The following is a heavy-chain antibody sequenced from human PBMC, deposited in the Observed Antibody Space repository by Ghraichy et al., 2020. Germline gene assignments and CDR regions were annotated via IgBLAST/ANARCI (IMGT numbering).Heavy chain of an antibody. CDR2: ISYDGSNK. CDR3: ATEGVTAYSGSSVFAD. D-gene: IGHD1-26*01. V-gene: IGHV3-30-3*01. Sequence: GGSLRLSCAASGFTFSSYAMHGVRQAQGKGLEWVAVISYDGSNKYYADSVKGRFTISRDNSKNTLYLQMNSLRAEETAVYYCATEGVTAYSGSSVFADWGQGSLVTVSS. J-gene: IGHJ4*02. CDR1: GFTFSSYA.